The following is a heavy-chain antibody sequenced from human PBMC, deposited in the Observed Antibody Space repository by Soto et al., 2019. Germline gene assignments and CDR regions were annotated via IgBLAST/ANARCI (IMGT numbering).Heavy chain of an antibody. CDR1: GGTFRSYA. D-gene: IGHD5-12*01. Sequence: SVKVSCTAAGGTFRSYAISWVRQAPGQGLEWMGGIIPISGTANYAQKFQGRVTITADKSTSTAYMELSSLRSEDTAVYYCAISIPVQEMATIRGIWGQGTLVTVSS. V-gene: IGHV1-69*06. J-gene: IGHJ4*02. CDR3: AISIPVQEMATIRGI. CDR2: IIPISGTA.